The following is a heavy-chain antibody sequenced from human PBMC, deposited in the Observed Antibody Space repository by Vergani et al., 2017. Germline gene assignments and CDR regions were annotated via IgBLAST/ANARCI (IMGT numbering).Heavy chain of an antibody. D-gene: IGHD2-2*01. V-gene: IGHV1-69*01. CDR3: ASRYCSSTSCLISGWFDP. CDR1: GVTFSSYA. J-gene: IGHJ5*02. Sequence: QVQLVQSGAEVKKPGSSVKVSCKASGVTFSSYAISWVRQAPGQGLEWMGGIIPIFGTANYAQKFQGRVTITADESTSTAYMELSSLRSEDTAVYYCASRYCSSTSCLISGWFDPWGQGTLVTVSS. CDR2: IIPIFGTA.